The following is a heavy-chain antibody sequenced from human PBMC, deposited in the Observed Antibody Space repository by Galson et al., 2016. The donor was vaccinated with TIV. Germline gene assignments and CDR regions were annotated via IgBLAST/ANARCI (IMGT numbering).Heavy chain of an antibody. J-gene: IGHJ4*02. V-gene: IGHV3-30*04. CDR3: AREGRDGYNPYFDY. CDR2: RSYDGSNE. D-gene: IGHD5-24*01. Sequence: SLRLSCAASGLPFSSYTMHWVRQAPGKGLEWVAIRSYDGSNEFYADSVKGRFTISRDNSKNTLYLQMDSLRIEDTAVYYCAREGRDGYNPYFDYWGQGTLVTVSS. CDR1: GLPFSSYT.